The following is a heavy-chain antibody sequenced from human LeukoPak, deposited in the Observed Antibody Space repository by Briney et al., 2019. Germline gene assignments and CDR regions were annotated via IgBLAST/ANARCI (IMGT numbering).Heavy chain of an antibody. J-gene: IGHJ5*02. V-gene: IGHV4-38-2*02. Sequence: SETLSLTCTVSGYSISSGYYWGWIRQPPGKGLEWIGSIYHSGSTYYNPSLKSRVTISVDTSKNQFSLKLSSVTAADTAVYYCARDEGRLNWFDPWGQGTLVTVSS. CDR2: IYHSGST. CDR3: ARDEGRLNWFDP. CDR1: GYSISSGYY.